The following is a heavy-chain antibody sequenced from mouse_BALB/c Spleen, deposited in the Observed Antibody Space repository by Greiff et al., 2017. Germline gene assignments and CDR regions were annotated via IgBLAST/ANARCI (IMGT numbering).Heavy chain of an antibody. CDR2: IWSGGST. CDR1: GFSFTSYG. V-gene: IGHV2-2*02. Sequence: QVQLQQSGPGLVQPSQSLSITCTVSGFSFTSYGVHWVRQSPGKGLEWLGVIWSGGSTDYNAAFISRLSISKDNSKSQVFLKMNSLQANDTAIYYCARNDRGYAMDYWGQGTSVTVSS. J-gene: IGHJ4*01. CDR3: ARNDRGYAMDY.